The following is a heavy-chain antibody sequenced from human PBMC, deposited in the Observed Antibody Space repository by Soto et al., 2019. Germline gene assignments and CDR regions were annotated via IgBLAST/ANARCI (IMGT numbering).Heavy chain of an antibody. Sequence: GGSLRLSCAASGFTFSSYAMSWVRQAPGKGLEWVSAISGSGGSTYYADSVKGRFTISRDNSKNTLYLQMNSLRAKDTAVYYCVPDCSSTSCWNYWGQGTLVTVSS. V-gene: IGHV3-23*01. CDR2: ISGSGGST. J-gene: IGHJ4*02. CDR3: VPDCSSTSCWNY. D-gene: IGHD2-2*01. CDR1: GFTFSSYA.